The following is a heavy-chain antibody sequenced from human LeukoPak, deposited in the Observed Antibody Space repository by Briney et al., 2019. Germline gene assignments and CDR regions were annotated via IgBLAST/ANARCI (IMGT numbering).Heavy chain of an antibody. V-gene: IGHV4-4*07. CDR2: IYTSGST. D-gene: IGHD3-10*01. J-gene: IGHJ4*02. CDR1: GGSISSYY. Sequence: SETLSLTXTVSGGSISSYYWSWIRQPAGKGLEWIGRIYTSGSTNYNPSLKSRVTMSVDTSKNQSSLKLSSVTAADTAVYYCARDLRRFSLYGPSFDYWGQGTLVTVSS. CDR3: ARDLRRFSLYGPSFDY.